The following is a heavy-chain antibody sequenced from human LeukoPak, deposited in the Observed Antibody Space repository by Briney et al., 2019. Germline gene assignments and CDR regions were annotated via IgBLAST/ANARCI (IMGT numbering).Heavy chain of an antibody. D-gene: IGHD3-9*01. CDR2: IYYSGST. V-gene: IGHV4-59*08. CDR3: ARHGYYDTLTVSYYYYGMDV. CDR1: GGSISSYY. Sequence: PSETLSLTCTVSGGSISSYYWSWIRQPPGKGLEWIGYIYYSGSTNYNPSLKSRVTISVETSKNQFALKLSSLNASDTAVYYCARHGYYDTLTVSYYYYGMDVWGQGTTVTVSS. J-gene: IGHJ6*02.